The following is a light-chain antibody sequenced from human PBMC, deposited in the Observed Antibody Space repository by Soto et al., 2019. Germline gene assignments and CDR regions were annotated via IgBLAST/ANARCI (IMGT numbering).Light chain of an antibody. Sequence: DIQLTQSPSSLYASVGDRVTITCRASQGISNYLAWYQQIPGKVPKLLISAASTLQSGVPSRFIGSRSRTDFTLTISTLQPEDVATYYCQKYTNVPTFGGGTKVEIK. CDR2: AAS. J-gene: IGKJ4*01. CDR1: QGISNY. CDR3: QKYTNVPT. V-gene: IGKV1-27*01.